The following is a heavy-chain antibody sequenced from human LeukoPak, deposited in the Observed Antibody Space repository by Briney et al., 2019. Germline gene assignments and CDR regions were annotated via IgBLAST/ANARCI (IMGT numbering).Heavy chain of an antibody. D-gene: IGHD1-14*01. CDR2: IYFSGST. CDR3: ARRTRTWFDP. J-gene: IGHJ5*02. Sequence: SETLSLTCTVSGGSISSGSYYWGWIRQPPGKGLELIGIIYFSGSTYYNPSFKSRVTISADTSKNQFSLKLSSVTAPDTAVYYCARRTRTWFDPWGQGTLVTVSS. CDR1: GGSISSGSYY. V-gene: IGHV4-39*07.